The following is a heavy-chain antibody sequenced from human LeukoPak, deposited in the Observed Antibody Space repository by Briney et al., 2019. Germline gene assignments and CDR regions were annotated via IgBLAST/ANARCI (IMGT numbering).Heavy chain of an antibody. CDR3: ASGTIFGVIAPYCFHS. CDR2: IFYSANT. D-gene: IGHD3-3*01. Sequence: SETLSLTCTVSAGSISSYYWNWIRQVPGKGLERIGYIFYSANTYYNPSLKDRVTMSMDTSKSQVSLKLTSVTAADTAVYYCASGTIFGVIAPYCFHSWGQGTLVTVSP. J-gene: IGHJ5*01. V-gene: IGHV4-59*01. CDR1: AGSISSYY.